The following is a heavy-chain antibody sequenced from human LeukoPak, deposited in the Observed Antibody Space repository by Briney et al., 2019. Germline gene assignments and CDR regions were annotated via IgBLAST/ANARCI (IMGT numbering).Heavy chain of an antibody. D-gene: IGHD2/OR15-2a*01. J-gene: IGHJ3*02. CDR2: IYTSGST. CDR1: GGSISSYY. Sequence: PSETLSLTCTVSGGSISSYYWSWIRQPPGKGLEWIGYIYTSGSTNYNPSLKSRVTISVDTSKNQFSLKLSSVTAADTAVYYCARLNIVDREVDAFDISGQGTMVTVCS. V-gene: IGHV4-4*09. CDR3: ARLNIVDREVDAFDI.